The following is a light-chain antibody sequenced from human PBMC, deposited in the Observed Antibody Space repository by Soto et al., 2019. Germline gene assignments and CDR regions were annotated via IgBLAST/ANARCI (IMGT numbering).Light chain of an antibody. Sequence: IVLTQSPATLSVSPGERDTLSCRASQSISNNLAWYQQKPGQAPRLLILDASTRAPGIPGRFSGSGSGTEFTLTISSLQSEDSAVYYCQQDARWPLTFGGGTKVEI. V-gene: IGKV3D-15*01. CDR2: DAS. CDR1: QSISNN. J-gene: IGKJ4*01. CDR3: QQDARWPLT.